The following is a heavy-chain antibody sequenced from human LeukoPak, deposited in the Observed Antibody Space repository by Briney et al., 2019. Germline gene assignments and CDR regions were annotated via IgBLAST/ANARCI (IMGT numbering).Heavy chain of an antibody. J-gene: IGHJ4*02. CDR1: GFTFSSYS. CDR3: AGQSNYYDSSGRGY. Sequence: GGSLRLSCAASGFTFSSYSMNWVRQAPGKGLEWVSSISSSGSTIYYADSVKGRFTISRDNAKNSLYLQMNSLRADDTAVYYCAGQSNYYDSSGRGYWGQGTLVTVSS. V-gene: IGHV3-21*04. D-gene: IGHD3-22*01. CDR2: ISSSGSTI.